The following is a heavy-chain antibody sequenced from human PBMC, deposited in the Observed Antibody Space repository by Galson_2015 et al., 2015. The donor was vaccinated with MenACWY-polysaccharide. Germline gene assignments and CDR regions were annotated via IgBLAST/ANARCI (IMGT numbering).Heavy chain of an antibody. CDR3: TKDRPLRGLTKFDYGMDV. Sequence: SLRLSCAVSGFTFTDYAMHWVRQAPGKGLDWVAVISYDGSKQYYADSVKGRVTVSRDDSKNTVYLQMNSPRPDDTAVYFCTKDRPLRGLTKFDYGMDVWGQGTTVIVSS. J-gene: IGHJ6*02. D-gene: IGHD3-16*01. CDR2: ISYDGSKQ. CDR1: GFTFTDYA. V-gene: IGHV3-30*18.